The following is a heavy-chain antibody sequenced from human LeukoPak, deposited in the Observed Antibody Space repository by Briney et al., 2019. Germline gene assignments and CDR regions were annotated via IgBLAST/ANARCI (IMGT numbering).Heavy chain of an antibody. CDR3: ARIYYDSGAYYRRAFDI. CDR1: GGTISTYY. J-gene: IGHJ3*02. D-gene: IGHD3-22*01. CDR2: NYNSGST. V-gene: IGHV4-59*01. Sequence: ETLSLTCTVSGGTISTYYLRWIRQAPGKGLECIAYNYNSGSTNSNPSLKSRVNISVDTSKNQFSLRLSSVTAADTAVYYCARIYYDSGAYYRRAFDIWGQGTMVSVSS.